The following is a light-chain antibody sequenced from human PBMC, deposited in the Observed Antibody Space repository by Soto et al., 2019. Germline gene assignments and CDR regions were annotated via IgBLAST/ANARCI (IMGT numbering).Light chain of an antibody. V-gene: IGKV3-20*01. CDR3: QQYLSSPTWT. CDR1: QSVSNNY. J-gene: IGKJ1*01. Sequence: EIVLTQSPGTLSLSPGEKATLSCRASQSVSNNYLAWYQHKPGQAPRLLIYGASSRATGIPDRFSGSGSGTDFTLTIIRLEPEDSALYYCQQYLSSPTWTFGQGTNVEI. CDR2: GAS.